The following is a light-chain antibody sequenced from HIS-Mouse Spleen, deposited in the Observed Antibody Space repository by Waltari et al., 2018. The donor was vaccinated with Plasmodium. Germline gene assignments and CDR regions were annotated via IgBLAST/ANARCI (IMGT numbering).Light chain of an antibody. Sequence: DIQMTQSPSSLSASVGDRVTITCRASQSISSYLNWDQQKPGKATKLLIYAASSLHSGVPAMFSGSGSGTDFTLTISSLQPEDFATYYCQQSYSTPPTFGGGTKVEIK. CDR3: QQSYSTPPT. V-gene: IGKV1-39*01. J-gene: IGKJ4*01. CDR2: AAS. CDR1: QSISSY.